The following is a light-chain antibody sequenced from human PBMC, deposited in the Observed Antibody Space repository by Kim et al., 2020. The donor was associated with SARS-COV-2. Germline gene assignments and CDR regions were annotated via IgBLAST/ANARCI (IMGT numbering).Light chain of an antibody. Sequence: VAPGERATLSCRASQSVSSNLAWYQQKPGQAPRLLIYGASARATGIPARFSGSGSGTEFTLTISSLQSEDFAVYYCQQYNNWPQTFGQGTKVDIK. V-gene: IGKV3-15*01. CDR1: QSVSSN. CDR3: QQYNNWPQT. CDR2: GAS. J-gene: IGKJ1*01.